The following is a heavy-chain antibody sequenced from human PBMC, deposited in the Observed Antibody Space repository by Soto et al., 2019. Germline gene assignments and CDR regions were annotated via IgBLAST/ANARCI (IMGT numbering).Heavy chain of an antibody. CDR3: ATDLKRVFGVVITDY. D-gene: IGHD3-3*01. J-gene: IGHJ4*02. CDR2: FDPEDSET. CDR1: GYTLTELS. Sequence: ASVKVSCKVSGYTLTELSMHWVRQAPGKGLEWMGGFDPEDSETIYAQKFQGRVTMTEDTSTDTAYMELSSLRSEDTAVYYCATDLKRVFGVVITDYWGQGTLVTVSS. V-gene: IGHV1-24*01.